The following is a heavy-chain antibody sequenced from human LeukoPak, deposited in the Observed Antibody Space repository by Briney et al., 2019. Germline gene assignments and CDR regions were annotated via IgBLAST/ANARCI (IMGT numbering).Heavy chain of an antibody. Sequence: GASVKVSCKVSGYTLTELSMHWVRQAPGKGLEWMGGFDPEDGETIYAQKFQGRVTITADESTSTAYMELSSLRSEDTAVYYCARQRAGEYCSSTSCYGFMFDPWGQGTLVTVSS. CDR3: ARQRAGEYCSSTSCYGFMFDP. V-gene: IGHV1-24*01. J-gene: IGHJ5*02. CDR2: FDPEDGET. CDR1: GYTLTELS. D-gene: IGHD2-2*01.